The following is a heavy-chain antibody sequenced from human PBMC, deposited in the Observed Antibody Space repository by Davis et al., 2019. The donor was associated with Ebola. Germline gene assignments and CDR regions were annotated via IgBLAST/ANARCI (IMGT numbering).Heavy chain of an antibody. CDR1: GGSISNYY. J-gene: IGHJ3*02. D-gene: IGHD6-19*01. Sequence: SETLSLTCTVSGGSISNYYWSWIRQPPGKGLEWIGYIYYSGSTNYNPSLKSRVTISVDTSKNQFSLKLNSVAAADTAMYYCASSGWYGYAFDIWGQGTMVTVSS. CDR2: IYYSGST. CDR3: ASSGWYGYAFDI. V-gene: IGHV4-59*01.